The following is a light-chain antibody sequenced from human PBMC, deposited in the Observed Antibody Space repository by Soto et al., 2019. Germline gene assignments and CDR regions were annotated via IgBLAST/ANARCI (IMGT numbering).Light chain of an antibody. CDR3: TSYTSSTALYV. J-gene: IGLJ1*01. CDR1: SSDVGDYIS. V-gene: IGLV2-14*01. Sequence: QSVLTQPASASGSPGQSISISCTGPSSDVGDYISVSWFQQHPGKAPKLMIYEVSNRPSGVSNRFSGSKSANTASLTISGLQAEDEADYYCTSYTSSTALYVFGTGTKVTVL. CDR2: EVS.